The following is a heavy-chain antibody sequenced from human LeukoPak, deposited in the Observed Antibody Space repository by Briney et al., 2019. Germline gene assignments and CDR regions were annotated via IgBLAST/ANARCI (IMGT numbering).Heavy chain of an antibody. CDR2: IFYIGNA. D-gene: IGHD3-10*01. CDR3: GRVNRFAGTYSIDY. Sequence: KPSGTLSLTCAVSGGSISSSNWWSWVRQTPGKGLEWIGSIFYIGNAYYNPSLQSRVTISVDTSKNQFSLKLSTVTAADTARYYCGRVNRFAGTYSIDYWGQGTLVTVSS. V-gene: IGHV4-4*02. J-gene: IGHJ4*02. CDR1: GGSISSSNW.